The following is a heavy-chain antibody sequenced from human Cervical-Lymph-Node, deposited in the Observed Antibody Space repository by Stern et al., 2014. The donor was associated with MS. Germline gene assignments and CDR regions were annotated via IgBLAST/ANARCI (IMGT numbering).Heavy chain of an antibody. CDR3: ARDRGGKGPVDY. CDR1: GFTFSSYG. D-gene: IGHD3-10*01. V-gene: IGHV3-33*01. Sequence: QMQLVQSGGGVVQPGRSLRLSCAASGFTFSSYGMHWVRQAPGKGLEWVAVIWYDGSNKYYADSVKGRFTISRDNSKNTLYLQMNSLRAEDTAVYYCARDRGGKGPVDYWGQGTLVTVSS. CDR2: IWYDGSNK. J-gene: IGHJ4*02.